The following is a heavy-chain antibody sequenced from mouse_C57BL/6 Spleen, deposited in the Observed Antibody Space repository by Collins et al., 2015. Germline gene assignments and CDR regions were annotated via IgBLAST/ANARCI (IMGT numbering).Heavy chain of an antibody. V-gene: IGHV14-4*01. D-gene: IGHD1-3*01. CDR2: VDPENGDT. CDR1: GFNIKDDY. Sequence: EVQLQQSGAELVRPGASVKLSCTASGFNIKDDYLHWVKQRPEQGLEWIGWVDPENGDTEYASKFQGKATITADTSSNTAYLQLSSLTSEDTAVYYCATVGKGAFYAMDYWGQGTSVTVSS. J-gene: IGHJ4*01. CDR3: ATVGKGAFYAMDY.